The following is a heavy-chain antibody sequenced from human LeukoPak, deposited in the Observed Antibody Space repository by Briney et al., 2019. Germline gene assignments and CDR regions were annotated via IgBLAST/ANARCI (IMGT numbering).Heavy chain of an antibody. D-gene: IGHD3-22*01. CDR2: INPNSGGT. CDR1: GYTFTGYY. V-gene: IGHV1-2*02. J-gene: IGHJ5*02. Sequence: ASVKVSCKASGYTFTGYYMHWVRQAPGQGLEWMGWINPNSGGTNYAQKFQGRVTMTRDTTISTAYMELSRLGSDDTAVYYCARGGTMIVVVITEGYNWFDPWGQGTLVTVSS. CDR3: ARGGTMIVVVITEGYNWFDP.